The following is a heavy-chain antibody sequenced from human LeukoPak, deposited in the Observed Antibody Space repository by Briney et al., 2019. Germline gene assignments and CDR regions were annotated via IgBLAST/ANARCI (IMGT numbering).Heavy chain of an antibody. CDR2: ISGSGGST. Sequence: GGSLRLSCAASGFTFSSFAMNWVRQAPGKGLEWVSTISGSGGSTYYADSVTGRFTISRDNAKNSLYLQMNSLGAEDTAVYYCARPYDTRGYFPDYWGQGTLVTVSS. J-gene: IGHJ4*02. D-gene: IGHD3-22*01. V-gene: IGHV3-23*01. CDR1: GFTFSSFA. CDR3: ARPYDTRGYFPDY.